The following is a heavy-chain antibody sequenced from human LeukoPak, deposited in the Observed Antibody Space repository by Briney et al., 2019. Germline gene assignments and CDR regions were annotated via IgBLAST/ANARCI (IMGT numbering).Heavy chain of an antibody. V-gene: IGHV4-38-2*02. CDR3: ARDRGPLGYFDY. Sequence: SETLSLTCAVSGYSISSGYYWGWIRQSPGKGLEWIGTIFHSGSIYYNPSLKSRVTLSVDTSKNQFSLKLSSVTAADTAVYYCARDRGPLGYFDYWGQGTLVTVSS. J-gene: IGHJ4*02. CDR2: IFHSGSI. CDR1: GYSISSGYY.